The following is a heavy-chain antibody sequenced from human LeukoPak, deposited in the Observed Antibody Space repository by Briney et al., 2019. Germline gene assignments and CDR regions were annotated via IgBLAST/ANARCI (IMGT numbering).Heavy chain of an antibody. CDR2: ISAYNGNT. CDR3: ARPIYGSGSYGFDP. Sequence: GASVKVSCKASGYTYTSLGISWVRQAPGQGLEWMGWISAYNGNTNYAQKVQGRVTMTTDTSTSTAYMELRSLRSDDTAVYYCARPIYGSGSYGFDPWGQGTLVTVSS. V-gene: IGHV1-18*01. CDR1: GYTYTSLG. J-gene: IGHJ5*02. D-gene: IGHD3-10*01.